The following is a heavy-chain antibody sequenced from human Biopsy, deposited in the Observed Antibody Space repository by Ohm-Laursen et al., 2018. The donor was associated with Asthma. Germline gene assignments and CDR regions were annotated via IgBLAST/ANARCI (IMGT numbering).Heavy chain of an antibody. D-gene: IGHD1-1*01. Sequence: GSLRLSCAASGFTSGDYWMSWGRQVPRKGLEWVANIKDDGSEKNHVDSLKGRFTISRDDAKNSLYLQLNSLSAEDTAVYSCTRRESTDRRISPFDLWGHGTMVTVSS. CDR3: TRRESTDRRISPFDL. CDR1: GFTSGDYW. CDR2: IKDDGSEK. J-gene: IGHJ3*01. V-gene: IGHV3-7*01.